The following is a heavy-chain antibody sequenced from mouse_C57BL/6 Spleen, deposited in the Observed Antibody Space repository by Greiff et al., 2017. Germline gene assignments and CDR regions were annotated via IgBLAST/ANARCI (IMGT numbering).Heavy chain of an antibody. CDR3: ARWDYGNYEDYAMDY. Sequence: VKLQESGAELVRPGTSVKMSCKASGYTFTNYWIGWAKQRPGHGLEWIGDIYPGGGYTNYNEKFKGKATLTADKSSSTAYMQFSSLTSEDSAIYYCARWDYGNYEDYAMDYWGQGTSVTVSS. V-gene: IGHV1-63*01. CDR1: GYTFTNYW. D-gene: IGHD2-1*01. CDR2: IYPGGGYT. J-gene: IGHJ4*01.